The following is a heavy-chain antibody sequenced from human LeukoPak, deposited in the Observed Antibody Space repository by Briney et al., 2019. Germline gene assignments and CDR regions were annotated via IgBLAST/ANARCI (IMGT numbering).Heavy chain of an antibody. CDR1: GFTFSSYG. V-gene: IGHV3-33*01. D-gene: IGHD3-22*01. J-gene: IGHJ3*02. CDR3: ARSRSYYYDSSGSGGNAFDI. Sequence: GGSLRLSCAASGFTFSSYGMHWVRQAPGKGLEWVAVIWYDGSNKYYADSVKGRFTISIDNSKNTMYLQMNSLRAEDTAVYYCARSRSYYYDSSGSGGNAFDIWGQGTMVTVSS. CDR2: IWYDGSNK.